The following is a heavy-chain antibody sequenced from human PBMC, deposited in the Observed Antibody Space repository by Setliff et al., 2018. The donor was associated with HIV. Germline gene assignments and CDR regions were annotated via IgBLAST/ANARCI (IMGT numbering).Heavy chain of an antibody. J-gene: IGHJ4*01. V-gene: IGHV4-38-2*01. CDR3: ARGQWEGLHAYFFDV. Sequence: KPSETLSLTCLVSHYSISDSYYWGWVRQPPGKGLEWIGTVYYLGNTYHNPSLRSRLSSSIDRSHQSFSFQLTSVSAADTAMYYCARGQWEGLHAYFFDVWGHGMLVTVSS. CDR2: VYYLGNT. CDR1: HYSISDSYY. D-gene: IGHD1-26*01.